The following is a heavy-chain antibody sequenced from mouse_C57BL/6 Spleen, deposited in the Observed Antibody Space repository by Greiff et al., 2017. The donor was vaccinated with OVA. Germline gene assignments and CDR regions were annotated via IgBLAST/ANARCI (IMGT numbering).Heavy chain of an antibody. Sequence: VQLQQPGAELVKPGASVKLSCKASGYTFTSYWMHWVQQRPGQGLEWIGMIHPNSGSTNYNEKFKSKATLTVDKSSSTAYMQLSSLTSEDAAVYYCARSDSSGPAWFAYWGQGTMVTVSA. CDR3: ARSDSSGPAWFAY. D-gene: IGHD3-2*02. J-gene: IGHJ3*01. CDR1: GYTFTSYW. V-gene: IGHV1-64*01. CDR2: IHPNSGST.